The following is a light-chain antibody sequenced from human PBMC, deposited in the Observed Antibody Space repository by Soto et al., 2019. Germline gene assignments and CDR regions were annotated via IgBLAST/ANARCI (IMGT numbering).Light chain of an antibody. CDR3: QQYYSTPRT. J-gene: IGKJ1*01. V-gene: IGKV4-1*01. Sequence: DIVMTQSPDSLAVYLGERATINCKSSQSVLYSSNNKNYSAWYQQKPGQPPKLLIYWASTRESGVPDRFSGSGSGTYFTLTISSLQAEDVAFYYCQQYYSTPRTFGQGTKVEIK. CDR1: QSVLYSSNNKNY. CDR2: WAS.